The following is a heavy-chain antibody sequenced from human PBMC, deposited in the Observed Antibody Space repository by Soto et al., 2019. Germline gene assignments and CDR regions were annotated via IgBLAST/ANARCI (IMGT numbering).Heavy chain of an antibody. D-gene: IGHD3-22*01. Sequence: EVQLVESGGGLVQPGGSLRLSCAASGFTFSSYEMNWVRQAPGKGLEWVSYISSSGSTIYYADSVKGRFTISRDNAKNSLYLQMNSLRAEDTAVYYCARDYSSNYYDSSGYSYWGQGTLATVSS. CDR2: ISSSGSTI. J-gene: IGHJ4*02. CDR1: GFTFSSYE. CDR3: ARDYSSNYYDSSGYSY. V-gene: IGHV3-48*03.